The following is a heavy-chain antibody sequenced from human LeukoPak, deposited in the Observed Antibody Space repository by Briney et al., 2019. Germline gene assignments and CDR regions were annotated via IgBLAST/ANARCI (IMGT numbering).Heavy chain of an antibody. D-gene: IGHD2-15*01. CDR1: GYTFTSYH. V-gene: IGHV1-46*01. CDR3: AREGQIVVVNKRSFDY. Sequence: ASVKVSCKASGYTFTSYHMHWVRQAPGQGLEWMGLINPSGTSTRYAQKFQGRVTMTRDTSTSTVYMELSSLRSEDTAVYYCAREGQIVVVNKRSFDYWGQETLVTVSS. CDR2: INPSGTST. J-gene: IGHJ4*02.